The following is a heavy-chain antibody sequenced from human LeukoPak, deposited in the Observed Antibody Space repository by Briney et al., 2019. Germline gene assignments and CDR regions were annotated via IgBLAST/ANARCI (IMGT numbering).Heavy chain of an antibody. CDR2: IYGSGSS. CDR3: ARRWTGENAFDI. J-gene: IGHJ3*02. D-gene: IGHD3/OR15-3a*01. Sequence: SETLSLTCIVSGGSISSRHWSWIRQPAGKGLEWIGHIYGSGSSNYNPSLKSRVTMSVDTSTNHFSLKLTSVTAADTAVYYCARRWTGENAFDIWGQGTMVTVSS. CDR1: GGSISSRH. V-gene: IGHV4-4*07.